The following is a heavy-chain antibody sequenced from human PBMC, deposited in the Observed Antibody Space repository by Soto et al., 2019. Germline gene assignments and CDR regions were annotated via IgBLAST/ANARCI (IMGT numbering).Heavy chain of an antibody. V-gene: IGHV3-23*01. Sequence: GGSLRLSCAASGFTFSSYAMSWVRQAPGKGLEWVSAISGSGGSTYYADSVKGRFTISRENSKNTLYLQMNSLRAEDTAVYYCAKDRRGTYYDILTGYYYFDYWGQGTLVTVSS. D-gene: IGHD3-9*01. CDR3: AKDRRGTYYDILTGYYYFDY. J-gene: IGHJ4*02. CDR2: ISGSGGST. CDR1: GFTFSSYA.